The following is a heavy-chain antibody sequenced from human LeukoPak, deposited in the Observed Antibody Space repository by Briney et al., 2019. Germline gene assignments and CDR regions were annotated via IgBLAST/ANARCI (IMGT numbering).Heavy chain of an antibody. Sequence: GGSLRLSCAASGFTFSSYSMNWVRQAPGKGLEWVSSISSSSSYIYYADSVKGRFTISRDNAKNSLYLQMNSLRAEDTAVYYCASCYSGYDSGTPWPPYDYWGQGTLVTVSS. J-gene: IGHJ4*02. CDR3: ASCYSGYDSGTPWPPYDY. CDR1: GFTFSSYS. V-gene: IGHV3-21*01. CDR2: ISSSSSYI. D-gene: IGHD5-12*01.